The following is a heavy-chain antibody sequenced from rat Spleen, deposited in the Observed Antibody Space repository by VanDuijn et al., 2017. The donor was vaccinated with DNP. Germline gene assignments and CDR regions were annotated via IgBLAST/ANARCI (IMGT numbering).Heavy chain of an antibody. CDR1: GFTFSDYY. CDR2: IGSDGYAP. D-gene: IGHD4-3*01. Sequence: EVQLVESGGGLVQPGRSLKLSCAASGFTFSDYYMACVGQAPTKGLEWVAYIGSDGYAPYYGDSVKGRFTISRYNTKSTLYLQMNSLRSEDMATYYCVRWNSGHFDYWGQGVMVTVS. J-gene: IGHJ2*01. V-gene: IGHV5-22*01. CDR3: VRWNSGHFDY.